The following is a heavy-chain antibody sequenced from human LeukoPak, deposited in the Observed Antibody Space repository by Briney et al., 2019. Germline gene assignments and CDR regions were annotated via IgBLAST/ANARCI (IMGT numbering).Heavy chain of an antibody. V-gene: IGHV3-30*18. D-gene: IGHD6-19*01. CDR1: GFTFSSCG. J-gene: IGHJ4*02. CDR2: FSYDGINK. CDR3: VKEQDSGGYRTSDY. Sequence: GGSLRLSCAASGFTFSSCGMHWVRQAPGKGLEGLAVFSYDGINKHYTDSVKGRFTISRDNSKNTLYLQMNSLRAEDTAVYYCVKEQDSGGYRTSDYWGQGTLVTVSS.